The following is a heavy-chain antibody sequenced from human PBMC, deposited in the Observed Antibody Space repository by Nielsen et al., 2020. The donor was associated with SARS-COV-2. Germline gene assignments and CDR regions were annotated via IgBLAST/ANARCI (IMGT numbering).Heavy chain of an antibody. Sequence: GESLKISCAASGFTFSSYAMSWVRQAPGKGLEWVSAISGSGGSTYYADSVKGRFTISRDNSKNTLYLQMNSLRAEDTAVYYCARDLVWEPWDAYFDYWGQGTLVTVSS. V-gene: IGHV3-23*01. D-gene: IGHD1-26*01. J-gene: IGHJ4*02. CDR1: GFTFSSYA. CDR2: ISGSGGST. CDR3: ARDLVWEPWDAYFDY.